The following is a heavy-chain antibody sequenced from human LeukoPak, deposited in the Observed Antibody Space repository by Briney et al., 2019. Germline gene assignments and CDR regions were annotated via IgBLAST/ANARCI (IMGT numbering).Heavy chain of an antibody. V-gene: IGHV4-59*12. Sequence: SETLSLTCTVSGGSISSYYWSLIRQPAGKGLEWIGYIYYSGTTNYNPSLKSRVTISVDTSKNQFSLKLSSVTAADTAIYYCARAVSGRFDYWGQGTLVTVSS. CDR1: GGSISSYY. D-gene: IGHD6-19*01. CDR3: ARAVSGRFDY. CDR2: IYYSGTT. J-gene: IGHJ4*02.